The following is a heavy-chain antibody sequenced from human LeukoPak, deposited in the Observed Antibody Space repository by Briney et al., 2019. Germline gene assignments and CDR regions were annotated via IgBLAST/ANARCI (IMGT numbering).Heavy chain of an antibody. J-gene: IGHJ4*02. CDR3: ATGPYYGSGSYYKTLDY. V-gene: IGHV3-66*01. Sequence: GGSLRLSCVDSRFIVSSDYMIWVRQAPGKGLEWVSVIYSDGVTYYADSVKGRFTISRDNSKDTVYLQMNSLRAEDTAVYYCATGPYYGSGSYYKTLDYWGQGTLVTVSS. D-gene: IGHD3-10*01. CDR2: IYSDGVT. CDR1: RFIVSSDY.